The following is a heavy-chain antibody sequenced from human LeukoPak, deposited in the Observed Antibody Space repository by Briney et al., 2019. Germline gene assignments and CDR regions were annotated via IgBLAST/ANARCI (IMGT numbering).Heavy chain of an antibody. CDR2: ISSSSSYI. CDR3: AREGITGTAYFDY. V-gene: IGHV3-21*01. J-gene: IGHJ4*02. Sequence: GGSLRLSCAATGFTFSSYSMNGVRQAPGKGVEWVSSISSSSSYIYYADSVKGRSTISRDNAKNSLYLQMNSLRAEDTAVYYCAREGITGTAYFDYWGQGTLVTVSS. D-gene: IGHD1-20*01. CDR1: GFTFSSYS.